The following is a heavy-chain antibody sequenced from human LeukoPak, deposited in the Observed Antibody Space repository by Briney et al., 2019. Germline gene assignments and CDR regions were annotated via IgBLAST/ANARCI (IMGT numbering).Heavy chain of an antibody. V-gene: IGHV3-33*01. Sequence: PGRSLRLSCAASGFTFSSYGMHWVRQTPGKGLEWVAVIWYDGSNKYYEDSVKGRFTISRDNSKNTLYLQMNSLRAEDTAVYYCARDLRGFLAGKAFDIWGQGTMVTVSS. CDR1: GFTFSSYG. CDR3: ARDLRGFLAGKAFDI. D-gene: IGHD3-3*01. CDR2: IWYDGSNK. J-gene: IGHJ3*02.